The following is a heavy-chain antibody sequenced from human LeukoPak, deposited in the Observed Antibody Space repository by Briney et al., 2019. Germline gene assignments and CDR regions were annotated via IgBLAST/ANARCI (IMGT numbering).Heavy chain of an antibody. CDR1: GFTFSTYA. CDR2: ISGSGVST. D-gene: IGHD2-15*01. J-gene: IGHJ4*02. V-gene: IGHV3-23*01. CDR3: ARGCSGGSCFGDFDY. Sequence: GGSLRLSCAASGFTFSTYAMNWVRQAPGKGLEWVSGISGSGVSTYYADSVKGRFTISRDNSKNTLFLQMNSLRDEDTAVYYCARGCSGGSCFGDFDYWGQGTLGTVSS.